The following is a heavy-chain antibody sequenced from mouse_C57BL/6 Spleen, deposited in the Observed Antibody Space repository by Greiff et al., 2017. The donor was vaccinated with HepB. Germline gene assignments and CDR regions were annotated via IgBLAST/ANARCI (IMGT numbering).Heavy chain of an antibody. Sequence: EVQLQQSGPELVKPGASVKISCKASGYTFTDYYMNWVKQSHGKSLEWIGDINPNNGGTSYNQKFKGKATLTVDKSSSTAYMELRSLTSEDSAVYYCARAPLLWSAWFAYWGQGTLVTVSA. J-gene: IGHJ3*01. V-gene: IGHV1-26*01. D-gene: IGHD1-1*02. CDR2: INPNNGGT. CDR1: GYTFTDYY. CDR3: ARAPLLWSAWFAY.